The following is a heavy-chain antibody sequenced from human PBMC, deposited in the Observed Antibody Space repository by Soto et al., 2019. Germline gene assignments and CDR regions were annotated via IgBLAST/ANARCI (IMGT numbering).Heavy chain of an antibody. Sequence: SLRLSCAASGFTFSSYGMHWVRQAPGKGLEWVAVIWYDGSNKYYADSVKGRFTISRDNSKNTLYLQMNSLRAEDTAVYYCARGDYSYGSDYYYYGMDVWGQGTTVTVSS. J-gene: IGHJ6*02. CDR1: GFTFSSYG. CDR3: ARGDYSYGSDYYYYGMDV. CDR2: IWYDGSNK. V-gene: IGHV3-33*01. D-gene: IGHD5-18*01.